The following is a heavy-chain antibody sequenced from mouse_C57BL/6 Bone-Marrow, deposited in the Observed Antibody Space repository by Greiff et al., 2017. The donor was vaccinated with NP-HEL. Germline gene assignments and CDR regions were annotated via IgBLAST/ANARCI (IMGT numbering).Heavy chain of an antibody. CDR1: GYTFTDYY. V-gene: IGHV1-76*01. CDR2: IYPGSGNT. J-gene: IGHJ3*01. Sequence: QVQLKESGAELVRPGASVKLSCKASGYTFTDYYINWVKQRPGQGLEWIARIYPGSGNTYYNEKFKGKATLTAEKSSSTAYMQLSSLTSEDSAVYFCARDGYYWAYWGQGTLVTVSA. CDR3: ARDGYYWAY. D-gene: IGHD2-3*01.